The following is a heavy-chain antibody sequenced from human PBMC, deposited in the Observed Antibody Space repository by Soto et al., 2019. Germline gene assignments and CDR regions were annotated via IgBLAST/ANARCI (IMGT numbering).Heavy chain of an antibody. CDR1: GFTFSSYA. V-gene: IGHV3-23*01. CDR3: ARDGSTGTTNYHYAMDV. D-gene: IGHD1-7*01. J-gene: IGHJ6*02. CDR2: ISGSGGNI. Sequence: PWGSLRLSSAASGFTFSSYAMSWVRQDPGKGLEWVSAISGSGGNIYYADSVKGRFTISRDNAKNSLYLQMDSLRAEDTAVYYCARDGSTGTTNYHYAMDVWGQGTTVTVPS.